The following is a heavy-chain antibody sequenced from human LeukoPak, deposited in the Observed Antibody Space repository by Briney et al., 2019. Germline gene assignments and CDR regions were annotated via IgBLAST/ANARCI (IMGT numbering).Heavy chain of an antibody. J-gene: IGHJ3*02. Sequence: SVKVSCKASGGTFSSYAISWVRQAPGQGLEWMGGIIPIFGTANYAQKFQGRVTITTDESTSTAYMELSSLRSEDTAAYYCARGYYDSSGYYYYAFDIWGQGTMVTVSS. CDR2: IIPIFGTA. CDR3: ARGYYDSSGYYYYAFDI. CDR1: GGTFSSYA. V-gene: IGHV1-69*05. D-gene: IGHD3-22*01.